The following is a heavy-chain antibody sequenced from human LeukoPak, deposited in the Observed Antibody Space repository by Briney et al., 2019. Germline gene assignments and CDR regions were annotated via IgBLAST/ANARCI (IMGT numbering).Heavy chain of an antibody. J-gene: IGHJ5*02. Sequence: ASVKVSCKASGYTFTSYGISWVRQAPGQGLEWMGWISAYNGNTNYAQKLQGRVTMTTDTSTSTAYMELRSLRSDDTAVYYCARDRGRVVVVPDAINWFDPWGQGTLVTVSS. CDR3: ARDRGRVVVVPDAINWFDP. V-gene: IGHV1-18*01. D-gene: IGHD2-2*01. CDR1: GYTFTSYG. CDR2: ISAYNGNT.